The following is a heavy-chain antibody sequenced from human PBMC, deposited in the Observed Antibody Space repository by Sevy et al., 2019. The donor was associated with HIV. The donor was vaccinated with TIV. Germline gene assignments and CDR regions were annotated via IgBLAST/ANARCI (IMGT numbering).Heavy chain of an antibody. CDR3: ARAVTVTYYYYGMDV. CDR1: GGTFSSYA. Sequence: ASVKVSCKASGGTFSSYAISWVRQAPGQGLEWMGGIIPIFGTANYAQKFQGRVTITADESTSTAYMELGSLRSEDTAVYYCARAVTVTYYYYGMDVWGQGTTVTVSS. CDR2: IIPIFGTA. D-gene: IGHD4-17*01. V-gene: IGHV1-69*13. J-gene: IGHJ6*02.